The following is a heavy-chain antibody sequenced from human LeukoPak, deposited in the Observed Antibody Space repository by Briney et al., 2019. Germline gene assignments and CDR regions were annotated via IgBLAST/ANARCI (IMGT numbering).Heavy chain of an antibody. J-gene: IGHJ4*02. CDR2: IYYSGST. CDR1: GGSISSYY. D-gene: IGHD6-13*01. Sequence: SETLSLTCTVSGGSISSYYWSWIRQPPGKGLEWIGYIYYSGSTNYNPSLKSRVTISVDTSKNQFSLKLSSVTAADTAVYYCARDGGSSWYGYYFDYGGQGTLVTVSS. CDR3: ARDGGSSWYGYYFDY. V-gene: IGHV4-59*01.